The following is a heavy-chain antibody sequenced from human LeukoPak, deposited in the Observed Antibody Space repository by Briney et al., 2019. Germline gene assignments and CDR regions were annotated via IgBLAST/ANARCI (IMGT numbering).Heavy chain of an antibody. CDR1: GGTFSSYA. V-gene: IGHV1-69*05. D-gene: IGHD2-21*01. J-gene: IGHJ6*03. CDR2: IIPIFGTA. CDR3: AAAAVCGGDCYYYYYYYMDV. Sequence: ASVKVSCKASGGTFSSYAISWVRQAPGQGLEWMGRIIPIFGTANYAQKFQGRVTITTDESTSTAYMELSSLRSEDTAVYYCAAAAVCGGDCYYYYYYYMDVWGKGTTVTVSS.